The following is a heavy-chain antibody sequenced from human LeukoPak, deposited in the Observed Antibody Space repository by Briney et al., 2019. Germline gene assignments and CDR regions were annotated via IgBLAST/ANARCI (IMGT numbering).Heavy chain of an antibody. V-gene: IGHV4-34*01. CDR1: GGSFSGYY. CDR2: INHSGST. D-gene: IGHD6-13*01. Sequence: SETLSLTCAVYGGSFSGYYWSWIRQPPGKGLEWIGEINHSGSTNYNPSLKSRVTISVDTSKNQFSLKLSSVTAADTAVYYCASIFSSPYYYYGMDVWGQGTTVTVSS. CDR3: ASIFSSPYYYYGMDV. J-gene: IGHJ6*02.